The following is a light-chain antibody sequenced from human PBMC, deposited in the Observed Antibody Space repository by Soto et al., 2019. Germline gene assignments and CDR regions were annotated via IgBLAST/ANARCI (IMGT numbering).Light chain of an antibody. CDR2: DVS. CDR3: QQYGSSSVA. J-gene: IGKJ1*01. CDR1: QNVTTW. V-gene: IGKV1-5*01. Sequence: DIQMTQAPSSLRASDSDRVTNTXXASQNVTTWLAWYQHKPGKAPKLLLYDVSNLESGVPSRFSGSGSGTDFTLTISRLEPEDFAVYYCQQYGSSSVAFGQGTKV.